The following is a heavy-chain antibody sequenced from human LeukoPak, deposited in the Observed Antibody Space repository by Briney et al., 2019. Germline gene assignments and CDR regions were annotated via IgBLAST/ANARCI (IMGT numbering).Heavy chain of an antibody. CDR1: GFTFSSYA. CDR2: ITGSGGST. CDR3: AKDFEWDV. J-gene: IGHJ6*04. D-gene: IGHD3-3*01. Sequence: GGSLGLSCAASGFTFSSYAMSWVRQAPGKGLEWVSGITGSGGSTYYADSVRGRFTISRDNSKNTVHLQMNSLRAEDTAVYYCAKDFEWDVWGKGTTVTVSS. V-gene: IGHV3-23*01.